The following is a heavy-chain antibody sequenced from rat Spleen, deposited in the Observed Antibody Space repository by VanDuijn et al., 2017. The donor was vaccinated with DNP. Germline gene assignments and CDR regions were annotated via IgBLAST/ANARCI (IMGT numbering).Heavy chain of an antibody. CDR2: IRFDGATT. V-gene: IGHV5-20*01. Sequence: EVRLVESGGGLVQPGRSLKLSCAASGFTFSDYYMAWVRQAPTKGLEWVAYIRFDGATTYYGDSVKGRFTISRDNAKSTLYLQMNSLRSEDTATYYCAIYFNRGDDWFAYWGQGTLVTVSS. CDR1: GFTFSDYY. CDR3: AIYFNRGDDWFAY. J-gene: IGHJ3*01. D-gene: IGHD1-1*01.